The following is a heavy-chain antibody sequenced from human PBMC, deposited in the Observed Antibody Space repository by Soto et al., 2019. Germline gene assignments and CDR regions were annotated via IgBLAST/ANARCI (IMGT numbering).Heavy chain of an antibody. Sequence: SLRLSCAASGFYLSGYAMNWVRQAPGKGLEWVSSISSSGSYIYQADSVKGRFTVSRDNTANSLYLQMNSLRAEDTAVYFCARDLLGFTYVSDYWGQGTLVTVSS. CDR1: GFYLSGYA. V-gene: IGHV3-21*01. J-gene: IGHJ4*02. CDR2: ISSSGSYI. CDR3: ARDLLGFTYVSDY. D-gene: IGHD5-18*01.